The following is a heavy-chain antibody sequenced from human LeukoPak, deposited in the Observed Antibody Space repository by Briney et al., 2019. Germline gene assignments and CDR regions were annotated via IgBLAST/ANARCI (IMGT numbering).Heavy chain of an antibody. J-gene: IGHJ3*02. V-gene: IGHV4-30-4*01. Sequence: SQTLSLACTVSGGSISSGDYYWSWIRQPPGKGLEWIEYIYYSGSTYYNPSLKSRVTISVDTSKNQFSLKLSSVTAADTAVYYCARVGVLLWFGELVGAFDIWGQGTMVTVSS. CDR2: IYYSGST. D-gene: IGHD3-10*01. CDR1: GGSISSGDYY. CDR3: ARVGVLLWFGELVGAFDI.